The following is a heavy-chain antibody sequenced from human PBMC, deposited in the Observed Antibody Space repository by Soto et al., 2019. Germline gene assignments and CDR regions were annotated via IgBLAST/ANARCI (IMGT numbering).Heavy chain of an antibody. J-gene: IGHJ4*02. D-gene: IGHD3-10*01. V-gene: IGHV4-59*08. CDR1: GGSISSYY. CDR2: IYYSGST. CDR3: ERLHGSGSSDARGFDY. Sequence: QVQLQESGPGLVKPSETLSLTCTVSGGSISSYYWSWIRQPPGEGLEWIGYIYYSGSTNYNPSLKSRVTISVDTSKNQFSLKLSSVTAADTAVYYCERLHGSGSSDARGFDYWGQGTLVTVSS.